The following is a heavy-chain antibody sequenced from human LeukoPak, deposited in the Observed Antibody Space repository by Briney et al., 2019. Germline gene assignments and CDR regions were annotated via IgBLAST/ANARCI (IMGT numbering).Heavy chain of an antibody. CDR2: VYSSGST. CDR1: GVSLREYY. V-gene: IGHV4-4*09. D-gene: IGHD6-6*01. J-gene: IGHJ6*04. CDR3: ARHEWPKYITSSWDV. Sequence: SEALALPCTVSGVSLREYYRGWIPPAPGGGPGWGGTVYSSGSTNYNPSVKSRVTISVDTSRNHFSFHLNSVTAADTAVYFCARHEWPKYITSSWDVWGKGTTVIVSS.